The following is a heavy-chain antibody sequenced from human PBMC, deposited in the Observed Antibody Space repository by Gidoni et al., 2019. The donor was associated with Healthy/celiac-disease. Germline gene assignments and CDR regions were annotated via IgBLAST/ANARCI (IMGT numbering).Heavy chain of an antibody. D-gene: IGHD1-26*01. CDR3: TTGTSGSYFDYYYGMDV. V-gene: IGHV3-15*01. CDR2: IKSETDGGTT. Sequence: EVQLAASGGDLVKPGGSLGLPCAAPGFTFRNAWMSWVRQAPGKGLEWVGRIKSETDGGTTDYAAPVKGRFTSSRDDSKNTLYLQMNSLKTEDTAVYYCTTGTSGSYFDYYYGMDVWGQGTTVTVSS. CDR1: GFTFRNAW. J-gene: IGHJ6*02.